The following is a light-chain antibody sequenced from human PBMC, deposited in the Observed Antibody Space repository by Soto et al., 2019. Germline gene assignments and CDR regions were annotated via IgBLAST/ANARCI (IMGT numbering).Light chain of an antibody. J-gene: IGKJ1*01. CDR2: GAS. V-gene: IGKV3-20*01. Sequence: IVFTQSPGTLSLSPGERATLSCRASQSVSSSYLAWYQQKPGQAPRLLIYGASSRATGIPDRFSGSGSGTDFTLTISRLETEDFAVYYCQQYDSSPKTFGQGTKVDIK. CDR1: QSVSSSY. CDR3: QQYDSSPKT.